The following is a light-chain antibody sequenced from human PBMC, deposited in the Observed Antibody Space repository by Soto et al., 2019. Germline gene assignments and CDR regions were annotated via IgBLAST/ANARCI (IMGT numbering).Light chain of an antibody. V-gene: IGKV3-15*01. J-gene: IGKJ1*01. CDR3: QQYHYWWT. CDR1: QTLINK. CDR2: DAS. Sequence: IVLTQSPATLSVSPGDRATLSCRASQTLINKLAWFQQEPGQAPRLLIYDASTRATGVPARFSGSGSGTEFTLTISSLQSEDFAVYYCQQYHYWWTFGQGTKVDIK.